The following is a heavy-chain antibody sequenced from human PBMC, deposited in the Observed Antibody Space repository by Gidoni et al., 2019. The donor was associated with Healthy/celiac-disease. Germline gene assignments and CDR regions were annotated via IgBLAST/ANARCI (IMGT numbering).Heavy chain of an antibody. CDR2: INHSGST. Sequence: QVQLQQWGAGLLKPSETLSLTCAVYGGSFSGYYWSWIRQPPGKGLEWIGEINHSGSTNYNPSAKSRVTISVDTSKNQFSLKLSSVTAADTAVYYCARARIAAAPYYYYYYGMDVWGQGTTVTVSS. CDR3: ARARIAAAPYYYYYYGMDV. D-gene: IGHD6-13*01. V-gene: IGHV4-34*01. J-gene: IGHJ6*02. CDR1: GGSFSGYY.